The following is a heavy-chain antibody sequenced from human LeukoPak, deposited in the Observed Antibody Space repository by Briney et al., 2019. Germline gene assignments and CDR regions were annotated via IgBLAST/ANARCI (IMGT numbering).Heavy chain of an antibody. CDR1: GYTFTGYY. CDR2: INPNSGGT. D-gene: IGHD3-3*01. Sequence: ASVKVSCKASGYTFTGYYMHWVRQAPGQGLEWMGWINPNSGGTNYAQKFQCRVTMTRDTSISTAHMELSRLRSDDPAVYYCARGSDNYDFWSGYYPFDYRGQGTLVTVSS. V-gene: IGHV1-2*02. J-gene: IGHJ4*02. CDR3: ARGSDNYDFWSGYYPFDY.